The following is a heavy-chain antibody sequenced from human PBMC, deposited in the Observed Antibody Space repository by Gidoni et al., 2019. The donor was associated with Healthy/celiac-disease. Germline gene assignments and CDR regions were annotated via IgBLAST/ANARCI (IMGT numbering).Heavy chain of an antibody. CDR3: ARESFVGITMIVDAFDI. V-gene: IGHV4-34*01. CDR2: T. J-gene: IGHJ3*02. Sequence: TNYNPSLKSRVTISVDTSKNQFSLKLSSVTAADTAVYYCARESFVGITMIVDAFDIWGQGTMVTVSS. D-gene: IGHD3-22*01.